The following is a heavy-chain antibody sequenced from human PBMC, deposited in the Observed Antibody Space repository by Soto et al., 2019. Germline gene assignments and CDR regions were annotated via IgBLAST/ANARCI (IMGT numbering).Heavy chain of an antibody. Sequence: PSETLSLTCTVSGGSISSSSYYWGWIRQPPGKGLEWIGSIYYSGSTYYNPSLKSRVTISVDTSKNQFSLKLSSVTAADTAVYYCARLWFGEPVDYWGSGTLVTVSS. CDR1: GGSISSSSYY. CDR3: ARLWFGEPVDY. J-gene: IGHJ4*01. CDR2: IYYSGST. D-gene: IGHD3-10*01. V-gene: IGHV4-39*01.